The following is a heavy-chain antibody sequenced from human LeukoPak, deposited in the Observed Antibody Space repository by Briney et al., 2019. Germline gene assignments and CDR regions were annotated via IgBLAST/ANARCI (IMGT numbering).Heavy chain of an antibody. CDR2: ISYDGSHK. J-gene: IGHJ4*02. CDR3: ARGTGTRVAPYYFDH. D-gene: IGHD1-1*01. Sequence: SGGSLRLSCAGSGFTFSSFAMHWVRQAPGKGLEWVAVISYDGSHKYYADSVKGRFTISRDNSKNTLYVQMNSLRTEDTAMCYCARGTGTRVAPYYFDHWGQGTLVTVSS. V-gene: IGHV3-30-3*01. CDR1: GFTFSSFA.